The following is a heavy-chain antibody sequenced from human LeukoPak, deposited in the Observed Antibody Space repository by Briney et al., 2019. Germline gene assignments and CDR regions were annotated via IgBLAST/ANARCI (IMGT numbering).Heavy chain of an antibody. J-gene: IGHJ4*02. V-gene: IGHV3-72*01. CDR3: ARVPYSIAWLDY. CDR1: GFTFSGHS. Sequence: PGGSLRLSCAASGFTFSGHSMDWVRQAPGKGLEWVGRIRNKVNSYTTEYAASVKGRFTISRDDSKNSLFLQMKSLKTEDTAVYYCARVPYSIAWLDYWGQGTLVTVSS. D-gene: IGHD6-13*01. CDR2: IRNKVNSYTT.